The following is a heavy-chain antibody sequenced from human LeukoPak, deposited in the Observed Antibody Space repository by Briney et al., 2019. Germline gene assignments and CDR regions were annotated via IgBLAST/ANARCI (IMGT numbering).Heavy chain of an antibody. J-gene: IGHJ6*04. V-gene: IGHV1-18*04. Sequence: GASVKVSCKASGYTFTSSGISWGRQAPGQGLEWMGWIGAYNGNTNYAQKLQGRVTMTTGTSTSTAYMELRSLRSDDTAVYYCARDGKDYYGMDVWGKGTTVTVSS. CDR1: GYTFTSSG. CDR2: IGAYNGNT. CDR3: ARDGKDYYGMDV.